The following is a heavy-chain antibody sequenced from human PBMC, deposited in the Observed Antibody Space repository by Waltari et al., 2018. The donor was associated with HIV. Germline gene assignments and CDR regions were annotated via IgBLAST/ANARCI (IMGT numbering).Heavy chain of an antibody. Sequence: EVKLVESGGGLVQPGGSLRLSCAASGFTVSTNYMSWVRQAPGMVLEGVSLIDSDGNTRYADSVNGRFTNSRDSSKNMVYLQMKNLRGEDTAVYFCANSDDYSNYYYGMGVWGQGTTVTVSS. D-gene: IGHD4-4*01. CDR1: GFTVSTNY. CDR2: IDSDGNT. V-gene: IGHV3-66*01. CDR3: ANSDDYSNYYYGMGV. J-gene: IGHJ6*02.